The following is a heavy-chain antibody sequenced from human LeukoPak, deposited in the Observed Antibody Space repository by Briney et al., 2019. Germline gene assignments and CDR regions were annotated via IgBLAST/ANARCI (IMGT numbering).Heavy chain of an antibody. V-gene: IGHV1-8*02. CDR3: ARGPYGSGSYGFDY. CDR2: MNPNSGNT. D-gene: IGHD3-10*01. J-gene: IGHJ4*02. Sequence: GASVKVSCKASGYTFTSYDINWVRQATGQGLEWMGWMNPNSGNTGYAQKFQGRVTMTRNTSISTAYMELSSLRSEDTAVYYCARGPYGSGSYGFDYWGQGTLVTVSS. CDR1: GYTFTSYD.